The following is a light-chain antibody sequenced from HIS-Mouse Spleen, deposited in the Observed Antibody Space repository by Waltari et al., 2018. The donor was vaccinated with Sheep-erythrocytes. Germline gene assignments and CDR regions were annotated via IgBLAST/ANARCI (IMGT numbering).Light chain of an antibody. Sequence: QSALTQPRSVSGSPGQSVTISCTGTSSDVGGYNYVSWYQQHPGKAPKLMIYDVSKRPSGVPDRVSGSKSGNTASLTISGPQAEDEADYYCCSYAGSYNHVFATGTKVTVL. J-gene: IGLJ1*01. CDR2: DVS. CDR3: CSYAGSYNHV. CDR1: SSDVGGYNY. V-gene: IGLV2-11*01.